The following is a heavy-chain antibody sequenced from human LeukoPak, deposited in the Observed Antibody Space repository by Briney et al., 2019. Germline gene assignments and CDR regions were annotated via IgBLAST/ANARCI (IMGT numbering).Heavy chain of an antibody. CDR2: INPNSGIT. V-gene: IGHV1-2*02. J-gene: IGHJ4*02. Sequence: ASVKVSCKASGYTFTGYYMHWVRQAPGQGLEWMGWINPNSGITNFAQKFQDRVSMTRDTSISTFHMELSRLTSDDTAVCYCARDRLSYFDSSDYWDFDSWGQGTLVTVSS. CDR1: GYTFTGYY. CDR3: ARDRLSYFDSSDYWDFDS. D-gene: IGHD3-22*01.